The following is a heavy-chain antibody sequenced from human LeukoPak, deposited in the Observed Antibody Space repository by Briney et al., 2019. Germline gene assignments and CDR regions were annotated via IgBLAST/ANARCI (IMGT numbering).Heavy chain of an antibody. Sequence: PETLSLTCTVSGGSTSNYYWSWIRQLPGKGLEWIGYISYSGSSNSHPSLKSRVTISVDMSQTQVYLELSSVTAADTAVYYCARGRRRYYGSGNYDYWGQGTLVTVSS. V-gene: IGHV4-59*12. J-gene: IGHJ4*02. D-gene: IGHD3-10*01. CDR3: ARGRRRYYGSGNYDY. CDR2: ISYSGSS. CDR1: GGSTSNYY.